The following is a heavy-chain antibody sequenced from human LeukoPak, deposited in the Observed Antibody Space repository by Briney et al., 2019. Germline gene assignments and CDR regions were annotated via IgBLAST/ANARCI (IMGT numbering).Heavy chain of an antibody. V-gene: IGHV5-51*01. CDR3: AKPSRNIAAAGTFRAAFDI. CDR1: GYSFTTYW. CDR2: IYPGDSDT. D-gene: IGHD6-13*01. Sequence: GESLKISCKGSGYSFTTYWIGWVRQMPGKGLEWMGIIYPGDSDTRYSPSFQGQVTISADKSISTAYLQWSSLKASDTAMYYCAKPSRNIAAAGTFRAAFDIWGQGTMVTVSS. J-gene: IGHJ3*02.